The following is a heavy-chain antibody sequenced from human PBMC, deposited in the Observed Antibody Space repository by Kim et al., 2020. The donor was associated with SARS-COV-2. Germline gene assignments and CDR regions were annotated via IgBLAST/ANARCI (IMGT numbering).Heavy chain of an antibody. V-gene: IGHV4-59*01. CDR3: AREGYYDSSGYYHHDAFYI. CDR2: IYYSGST. J-gene: IGHJ3*02. D-gene: IGHD3-22*01. Sequence: SETLSLTCTVSGGSISSYYWSWIRQPPGKGLEWLGYIYYSGSTSYNPSLKSRVIISLDTSGNQFSLKLSSVTAADTAVYYCAREGYYDSSGYYHHDAFYIWGQGTVVTVSS. CDR1: GGSISSYY.